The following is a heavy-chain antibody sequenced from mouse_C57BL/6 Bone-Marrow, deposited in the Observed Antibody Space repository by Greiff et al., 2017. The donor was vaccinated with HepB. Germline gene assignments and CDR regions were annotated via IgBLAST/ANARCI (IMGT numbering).Heavy chain of an antibody. J-gene: IGHJ4*01. D-gene: IGHD1-1*01. CDR1: GYTFTSYW. CDR3: ARPFTTVVAGNAMDY. V-gene: IGHV1-55*01. Sequence: VKLMESGAELVKPGASVKMSCKASGYTFTSYWITWVKQRPGQGLEWIGDIYPGSGSTNYNEKFKSKATLTVDTSSSTAYMQLSSLTSEDSAVYYCARPFTTVVAGNAMDYWGQGTSVTVSS. CDR2: IYPGSGST.